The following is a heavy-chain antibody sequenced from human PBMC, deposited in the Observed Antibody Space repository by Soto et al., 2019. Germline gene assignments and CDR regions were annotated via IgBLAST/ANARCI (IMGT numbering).Heavy chain of an antibody. Sequence: GGCMKLSRAACGFTFKSYGMRWVRQAPGKGLEWVAVIWYDGSNKYYADSVKGRFTISRDNSKNTLYLQMNSLRAEDTAVYYCARAGGDYDAFDIWGQGTMVTVSS. CDR2: IWYDGSNK. V-gene: IGHV3-33*01. J-gene: IGHJ3*02. CDR3: ARAGGDYDAFDI. CDR1: GFTFKSYG. D-gene: IGHD4-17*01.